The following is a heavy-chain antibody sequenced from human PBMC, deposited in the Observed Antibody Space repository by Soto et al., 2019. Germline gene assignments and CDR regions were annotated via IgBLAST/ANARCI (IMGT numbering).Heavy chain of an antibody. Sequence: SETLSLTCAVYGGSFSGYCWSWIRQPPGKGLEWIGEINHSGSTNYNPSLKSRVTISVDTSKNQFSLKLSSVTAADTAVYYCARGLYGSGSYFGYWGQGTLVTVSS. J-gene: IGHJ4*02. CDR2: INHSGST. V-gene: IGHV4-34*01. CDR3: ARGLYGSGSYFGY. CDR1: GGSFSGYC. D-gene: IGHD3-10*01.